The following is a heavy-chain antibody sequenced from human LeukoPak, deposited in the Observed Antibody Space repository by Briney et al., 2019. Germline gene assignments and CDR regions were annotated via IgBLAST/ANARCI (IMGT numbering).Heavy chain of an antibody. CDR3: VKAPYYDFWSGYHNWFDP. D-gene: IGHD3-3*01. CDR2: ISSNGGST. J-gene: IGHJ5*02. CDR1: GFTFSSYA. Sequence: PGGSLRLSCSASGFTFSSYAMHWVRQAPGKGLEYVPAISSNGGSTYYADSVKGRFTISRDNSKNTLYLQMSSLRAEDTAVYYCVKAPYYDFWSGYHNWFDPWGQGTLVTVSS. V-gene: IGHV3-64D*06.